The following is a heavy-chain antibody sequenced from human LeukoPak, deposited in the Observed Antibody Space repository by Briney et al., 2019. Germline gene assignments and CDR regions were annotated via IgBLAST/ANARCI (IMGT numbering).Heavy chain of an antibody. V-gene: IGHV3-30-3*01. Sequence: GGSLRLSCAASGFTFSSYAMHWVRQAPGKGLEWVAVISYDGSNKYYADSVKGRFTISRDNSKNTLYLQMNSLRAEDTAVYYCARGQWETPLWGQGTLVTVSS. D-gene: IGHD1-26*01. CDR1: GFTFSSYA. CDR3: ARGQWETPL. CDR2: ISYDGSNK. J-gene: IGHJ4*02.